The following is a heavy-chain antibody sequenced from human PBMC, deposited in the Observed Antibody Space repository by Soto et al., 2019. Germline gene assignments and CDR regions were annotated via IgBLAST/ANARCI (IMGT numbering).Heavy chain of an antibody. Sequence: SVKVSCKASGGTFSSYAISWVRQAPGQGLEWMGGIIPIFGTANYAQKFQGRVTITADESTSTAYMELSSLRSEDTAVYYCARARFHTVVKNQPFDHWGQGTLVTVS. J-gene: IGHJ4*02. D-gene: IGHD2-15*01. V-gene: IGHV1-69*13. CDR2: IIPIFGTA. CDR3: ARARFHTVVKNQPFDH. CDR1: GGTFSSYA.